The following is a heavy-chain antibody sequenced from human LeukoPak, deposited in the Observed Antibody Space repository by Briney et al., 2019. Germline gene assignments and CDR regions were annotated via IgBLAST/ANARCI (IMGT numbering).Heavy chain of an antibody. CDR2: INPNSGGT. Sequence: ASVKVSCKASGYTFTGYYMHWVRQAPGQGLEWMGWINPNSGGTNYAQRFQGRVTMTRDTSISTAYMELSRLRSDDTAVYYCAVGLLTGDAFDIWGQGTMVTVSS. D-gene: IGHD7-27*01. J-gene: IGHJ3*02. V-gene: IGHV1-2*02. CDR1: GYTFTGYY. CDR3: AVGLLTGDAFDI.